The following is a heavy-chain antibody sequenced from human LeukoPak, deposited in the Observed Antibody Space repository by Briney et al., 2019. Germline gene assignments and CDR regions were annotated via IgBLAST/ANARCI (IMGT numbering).Heavy chain of an antibody. Sequence: WALVKVSCKASGYTFTTYYIHWLRQAPGQGLEWMGMINPSDGTTGYAQKLQGRLTVTRDTSTSTGSMELSSLRSEDTAVYYCARAPKGGLPGAYWGQGTLVTVSS. CDR2: INPSDGTT. D-gene: IGHD2-21*01. V-gene: IGHV1-46*04. CDR3: ARAPKGGLPGAY. CDR1: GYTFTTYY. J-gene: IGHJ4*02.